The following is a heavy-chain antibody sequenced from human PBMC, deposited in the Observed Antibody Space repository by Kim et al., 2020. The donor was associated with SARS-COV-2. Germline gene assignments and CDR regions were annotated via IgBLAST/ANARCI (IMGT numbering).Heavy chain of an antibody. CDR1: GFTFSSYS. D-gene: IGHD3-22*01. V-gene: IGHV3-21*01. CDR2: ISSSSYI. Sequence: PGGSLRLSCAASGFTFSSYSMNWVRQAPGKGLEWVSSISSSSYIYYADSVKGRFTISRDNAKNSLYLQMNSLRAEDTAVYYCARVSIVVVKFAFDIWGQGTMVTVSS. J-gene: IGHJ3*02. CDR3: ARVSIVVVKFAFDI.